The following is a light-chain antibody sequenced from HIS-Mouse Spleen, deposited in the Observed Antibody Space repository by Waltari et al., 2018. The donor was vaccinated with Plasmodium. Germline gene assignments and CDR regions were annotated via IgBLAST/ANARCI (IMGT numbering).Light chain of an antibody. CDR1: SIDVGSYTI. CDR2: EGS. J-gene: IGLJ2*01. V-gene: IGLV2-23*03. Sequence: QSALTQPASVSGSPGQSITISCTGTSIDVGSYTIVFWYQQHPGKAPKLMIYEGSKRPSGVSNRFSGSKSGNTASLTISGLQAEDEADYYCCSYAGSSTFVVFGGGTKLTVL. CDR3: CSYAGSSTFVV.